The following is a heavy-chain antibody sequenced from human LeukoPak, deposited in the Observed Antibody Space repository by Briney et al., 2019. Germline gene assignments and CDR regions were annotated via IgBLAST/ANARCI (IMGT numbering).Heavy chain of an antibody. J-gene: IGHJ2*01. D-gene: IGHD6-13*01. CDR3: AKDPIAAADPEGYFDL. Sequence: PGGSLRLSCAASGFTFDDYAMHWVRQAPGKGLEWVSLISGDGGSTYYADSVKGLFTISRDNSKNSLYLQMNSLRTEDTALYYCAKDPIAAADPEGYFDLWGRGTLVTVSS. CDR1: GFTFDDYA. CDR2: ISGDGGST. V-gene: IGHV3-43*02.